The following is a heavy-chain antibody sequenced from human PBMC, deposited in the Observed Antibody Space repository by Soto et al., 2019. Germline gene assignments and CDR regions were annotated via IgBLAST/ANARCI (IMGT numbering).Heavy chain of an antibody. J-gene: IGHJ4*02. CDR2: IYYSGST. CDR3: ARLSSGWFREYYYFDY. V-gene: IGHV4-39*01. D-gene: IGHD6-19*01. Sequence: QLQLQESGPGLVKPSETLSLTCTVSGGSISSSSYYWGWIRQPPGKGLEWIGSIYYSGSTYYNPSLKSRVTISVDTSKNQFSLKLSSVTAADTAVYYCARLSSGWFREYYYFDYWGQGTLVTVSS. CDR1: GGSISSSSYY.